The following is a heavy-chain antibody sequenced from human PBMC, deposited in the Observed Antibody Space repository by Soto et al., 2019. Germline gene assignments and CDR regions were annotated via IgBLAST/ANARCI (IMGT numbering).Heavy chain of an antibody. Sequence: GGSLRLSXAASGFTYRNTWMSWVRQAPGKGLEWVGRIKRSSDGGTTNYAAPVGGRFTISRDDSKNTLYLQMNNVKSDDTAVYYCTTDNMLDETDNMFGTTSPQFHHWGQGTLVTVSS. CDR3: TTDNMLDETDNMFGTTSPQFHH. V-gene: IGHV3-15*01. D-gene: IGHD3-16*01. J-gene: IGHJ1*01. CDR2: IKRSSDGGTT. CDR1: GFTYRNTW.